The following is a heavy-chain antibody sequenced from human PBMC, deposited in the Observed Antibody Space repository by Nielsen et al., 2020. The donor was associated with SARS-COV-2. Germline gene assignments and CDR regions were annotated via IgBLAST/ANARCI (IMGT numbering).Heavy chain of an antibody. CDR3: TRSITMIERWYFDL. J-gene: IGHJ2*01. CDR2: IYSGGST. V-gene: IGHV3-53*01. Sequence: GGSLRLSCAASGFTVSSNYMSWVRQAPGKGLEWVSVIYSGGSTYYADSVKGRFTISRDNSKNTLYLQMNSLRAEDTAVYYCTRSITMIERWYFDLWGRGTLVTVSS. D-gene: IGHD3-22*01. CDR1: GFTVSSNY.